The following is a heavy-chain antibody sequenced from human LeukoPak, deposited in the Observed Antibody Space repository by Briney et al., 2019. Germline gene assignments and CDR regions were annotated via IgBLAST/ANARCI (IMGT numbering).Heavy chain of an antibody. V-gene: IGHV1-69*13. Sequence: ASVKVSCKASGGTFSSYAISWVRQAPGQGLEWLGGIIPIFGTANYAQKFQGRVTITADESTSTAYMELSSLRSEDTAVYYCARGLAAAGKGSDNWFDPWGQGTLVTVSS. CDR3: ARGLAAAGKGSDNWFDP. CDR2: IIPIFGTA. J-gene: IGHJ5*02. CDR1: GGTFSSYA. D-gene: IGHD6-13*01.